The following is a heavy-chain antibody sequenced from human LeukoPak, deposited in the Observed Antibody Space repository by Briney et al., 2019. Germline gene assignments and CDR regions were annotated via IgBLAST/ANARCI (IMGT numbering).Heavy chain of an antibody. Sequence: GASVKVSCKASGGTFTTYVITWERQAPGQGLEWMRGIIPIFGTADYAQKFQGRVTITADESTNTAYMEVSSLRFGDTAVYYCARGGGRRGYYYDYWGQGTLVTVSS. J-gene: IGHJ4*02. D-gene: IGHD3-22*01. CDR3: ARGGGRRGYYYDY. CDR1: GGTFTTYV. CDR2: IIPIFGTA. V-gene: IGHV1-69*13.